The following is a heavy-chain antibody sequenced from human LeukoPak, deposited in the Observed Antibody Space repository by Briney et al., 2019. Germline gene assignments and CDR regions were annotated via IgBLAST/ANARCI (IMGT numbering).Heavy chain of an antibody. D-gene: IGHD2-15*01. V-gene: IGHV4-34*01. CDR1: GGSFSGYY. Sequence: KASETLSLTCAVYGGSFSGYYWSWIRQPPGKGLEWIGEINHSGSTNYNPSLKSRVTISVDTSKNQFSLKLSSVTAADTAVYYCARGGYCSGGSCYSTLYGMDVWGQGTTVTVSS. CDR2: INHSGST. J-gene: IGHJ6*02. CDR3: ARGGYCSGGSCYSTLYGMDV.